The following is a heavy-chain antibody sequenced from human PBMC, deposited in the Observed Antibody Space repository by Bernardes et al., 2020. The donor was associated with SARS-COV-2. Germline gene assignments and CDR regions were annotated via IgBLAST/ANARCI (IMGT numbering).Heavy chain of an antibody. J-gene: IGHJ4*02. Sequence: GGSLRLSCAASGFTFSTYVIYWVRQAPGKGLEWVAHISYDGRNEYYADSVKGRFTISRDNSKNTLYLQMNSLRAEDTAVYFCARAFSYAYCSSISCPIDYWGQGTLVTVSS. CDR3: ARAFSYAYCSSISCPIDY. V-gene: IGHV3-30-3*01. D-gene: IGHD2-2*01. CDR2: ISYDGRNE. CDR1: GFTFSTYV.